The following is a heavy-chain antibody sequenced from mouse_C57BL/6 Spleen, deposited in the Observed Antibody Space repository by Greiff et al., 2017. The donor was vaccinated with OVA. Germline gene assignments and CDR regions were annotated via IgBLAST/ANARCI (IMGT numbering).Heavy chain of an antibody. CDR3: AREGVYYDYASYAMDY. CDR2: INPSNGGT. D-gene: IGHD2-4*01. Sequence: QVQLQQPGTELVKPGASVKLSCKASGYTFTSYWMHWVKQRPGQGLEWIGNINPSNGGTNYNEKFKSKATLTVDKSSSTAYMQLSSLTSEDSAVYYCAREGVYYDYASYAMDYWGQGTSVTVSS. V-gene: IGHV1-53*01. CDR1: GYTFTSYW. J-gene: IGHJ4*01.